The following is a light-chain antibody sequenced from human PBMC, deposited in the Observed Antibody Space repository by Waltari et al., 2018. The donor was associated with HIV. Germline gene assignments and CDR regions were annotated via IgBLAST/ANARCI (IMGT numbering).Light chain of an antibody. CDR2: GVS. CDR3: STWDYSRSAYV. V-gene: IGLV1-36*01. J-gene: IGLJ1*01. Sequence: QSALPYDTSVSGTVGPKVTLSFPGNSTNIVSYAVGWYQQISHVAPKAVMFGVSLPSGIPDRFSGSKSGTTASLVISGLQPEDEADYYCSTWDYSRSAYVFGAGTKVTVL. CDR1: STNIVSYA.